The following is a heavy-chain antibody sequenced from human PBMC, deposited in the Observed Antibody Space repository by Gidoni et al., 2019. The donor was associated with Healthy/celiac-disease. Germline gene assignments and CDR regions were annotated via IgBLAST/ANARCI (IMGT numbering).Heavy chain of an antibody. CDR3: VKDSFGIAVAD. CDR1: GFTFSSYA. V-gene: IGHV3-64D*09. Sequence: GGGLVQPGGSLTLSCSASGFTFSSYAMHWVRQAPGKGLEYVSAISSNGGSTYYADSVKGRFTISRDNSKNTLYLQMSSLRAEDTAVYYCVKDSFGIAVADWGQGTLVTVSS. J-gene: IGHJ4*02. D-gene: IGHD6-19*01. CDR2: ISSNGGST.